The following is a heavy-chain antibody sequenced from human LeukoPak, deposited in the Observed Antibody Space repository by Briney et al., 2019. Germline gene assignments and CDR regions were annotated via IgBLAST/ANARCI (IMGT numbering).Heavy chain of an antibody. V-gene: IGHV4-59*01. CDR1: GGSISSYY. D-gene: IGHD2-2*02. CDR2: IYYSGST. J-gene: IGHJ5*02. CDR3: ARDRGYCSSTSCYKAFWFDP. Sequence: SETLSLTCTVSGGSISSYYWSWIRQPPGKGLEWIGYIYYSGSTNYNPSLKSRATISVDTSKNQFSLKLSSVTAADTAVYYCARDRGYCSSTSCYKAFWFDPWGQGTLVTVSS.